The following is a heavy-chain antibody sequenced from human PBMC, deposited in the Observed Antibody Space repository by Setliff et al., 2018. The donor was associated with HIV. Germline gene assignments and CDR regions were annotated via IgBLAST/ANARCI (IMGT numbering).Heavy chain of an antibody. V-gene: IGHV4-4*08. D-gene: IGHD6-19*01. CDR2: IYTSGSP. CDR3: ARWVYNSAWSLDY. J-gene: IGHJ4*02. CDR1: GASIRGHY. Sequence: LSLTCSVSGASIRGHYWSWIRQSPGKGLEWIGHIYTSGSPHCKSSLTSRLTISLDTSRNQFSLKLTSVTAADSATYYCARWVYNSAWSLDYWGQGTLVTVSS.